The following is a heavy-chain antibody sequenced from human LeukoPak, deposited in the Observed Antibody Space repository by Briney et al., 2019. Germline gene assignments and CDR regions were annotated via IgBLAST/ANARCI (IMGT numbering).Heavy chain of an antibody. J-gene: IGHJ4*02. V-gene: IGHV4-59*11. CDR3: ARDGSSGWLL. D-gene: IGHD6-19*01. Sequence: SETLSLTCTVSGGSISSHYWSWIPQPPGKGLEWIGYIYYSGSTNYNPSLKSRVTISVDTSKNQFSLKLSSVTAADTAVYYCARDGSSGWLLWGQGTLVTVSS. CDR1: GGSISSHY. CDR2: IYYSGST.